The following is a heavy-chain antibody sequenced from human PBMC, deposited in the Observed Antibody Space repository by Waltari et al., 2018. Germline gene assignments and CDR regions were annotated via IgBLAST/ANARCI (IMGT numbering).Heavy chain of an antibody. Sequence: QITLKESGPTLVKPTQTLTLTCTFSGFSLSTSGVGVGWIRQPPGKALEWLALIYWDDDKRYSPSLNSRLTITKDTSKNQVVLTMTNMDPVDTATYYCAHSRLRYFDWLLQNDAFDIWGQGTMVTVSS. D-gene: IGHD3-9*01. V-gene: IGHV2-5*02. CDR2: IYWDDDK. CDR3: AHSRLRYFDWLLQNDAFDI. CDR1: GFSLSTSGVG. J-gene: IGHJ3*02.